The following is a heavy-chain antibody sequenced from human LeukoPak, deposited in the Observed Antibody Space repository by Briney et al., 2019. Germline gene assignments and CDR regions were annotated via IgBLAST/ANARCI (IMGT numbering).Heavy chain of an antibody. J-gene: IGHJ4*02. CDR3: ARDRGYSYGYYFDY. Sequence: SETLSLTCAVYGGSFSGYYWSWIRQPPGKGLEWIGEINHSGSTNYNPSLKSRVTISVDTSKNQFSLKLSSVTAADTAVYYCARDRGYSYGYYFDYWGQGTLVTVSS. D-gene: IGHD5-18*01. CDR1: GGSFSGYY. CDR2: INHSGST. V-gene: IGHV4-34*01.